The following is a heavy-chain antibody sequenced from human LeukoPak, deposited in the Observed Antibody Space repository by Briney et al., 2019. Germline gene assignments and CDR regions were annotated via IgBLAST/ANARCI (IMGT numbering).Heavy chain of an antibody. Sequence: PSETLSLTCTVSGGSISSSRFFWAWIRQPPGKGLEWIGNINFSGTTYYNPSLKSRVTLSVDPSKNQFSLRLSSVTAADTAVYYCATYHKRETWETLDHWGQGTLVTASS. CDR1: GGSISSSRFF. CDR3: ATYHKRETWETLDH. CDR2: INFSGTT. D-gene: IGHD1-26*01. J-gene: IGHJ4*02. V-gene: IGHV4-39*07.